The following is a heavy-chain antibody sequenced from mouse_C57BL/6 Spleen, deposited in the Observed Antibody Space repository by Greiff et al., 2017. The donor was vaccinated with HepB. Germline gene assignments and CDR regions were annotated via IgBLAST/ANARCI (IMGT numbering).Heavy chain of an antibody. CDR3: ARLTAGTFDY. Sequence: VQLQQSGAELVMPGASVKLSCKASGYTFTSYWMHWVKQRPGQGLEWIGEIDPSDSYTNYNQKFKGKSTLTVDKSSSTAYMQLSSLTSEDSAVYYCARLTAGTFDYWGQGTTLTVSS. CDR2: IDPSDSYT. CDR1: GYTFTSYW. D-gene: IGHD4-1*01. J-gene: IGHJ2*01. V-gene: IGHV1-69*01.